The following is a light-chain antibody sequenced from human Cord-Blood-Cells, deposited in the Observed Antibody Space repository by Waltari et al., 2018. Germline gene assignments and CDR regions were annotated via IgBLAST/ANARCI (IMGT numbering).Light chain of an antibody. V-gene: IGLV2-23*03. Sequence: QSALTQPASVSGSPGQSITISCTGTSSDVGSYNLVSWYQQHPGKAPKLMLYEGSKRPSGVSNRVSGYKSGNTASLTISGLQAEDEADYYGCSYAGSSTFVVFGGGTKLTVL. CDR2: EGS. J-gene: IGLJ2*01. CDR1: SSDVGSYNL. CDR3: CSYAGSSTFVV.